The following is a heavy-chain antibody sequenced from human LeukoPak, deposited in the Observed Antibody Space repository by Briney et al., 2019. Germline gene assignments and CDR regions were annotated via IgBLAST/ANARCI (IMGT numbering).Heavy chain of an antibody. V-gene: IGHV4-34*01. CDR2: INHSGST. CDR3: ARWGHGYCRGGSCYATINNWFDP. J-gene: IGHJ5*02. CDR1: GGSFSGYY. D-gene: IGHD2-15*01. Sequence: SETLSLTCAVYGGSFSGYYWSWIRQPPGKGLEWIGEINHSGSTNYNPSLKSRVTISVDTSKNQFSLKLSSVTAADTAVYYCARWGHGYCRGGSCYATINNWFDPWGQGTLVTVSS.